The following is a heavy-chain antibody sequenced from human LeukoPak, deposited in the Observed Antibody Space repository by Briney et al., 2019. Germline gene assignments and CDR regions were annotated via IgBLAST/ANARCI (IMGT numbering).Heavy chain of an antibody. J-gene: IGHJ4*02. Sequence: GGSLRLSCAASGFTFRTYAMHWVRQAPGTGLEWVSFIRSDGNDKFYADSVKGRFTISRDNSKDTLYLQMNSLRTEDTAVYYCAKDTPGFGGDDFVHWGQGTLVTVSS. D-gene: IGHD3-10*01. CDR1: GFTFRTYA. CDR3: AKDTPGFGGDDFVH. CDR2: IRSDGNDK. V-gene: IGHV3-30*02.